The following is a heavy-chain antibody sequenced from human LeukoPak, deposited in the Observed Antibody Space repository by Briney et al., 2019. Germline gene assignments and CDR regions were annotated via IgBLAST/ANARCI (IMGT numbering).Heavy chain of an antibody. V-gene: IGHV4-59*08. CDR3: ARHCGGDCSHFDY. CDR1: GGSISSYY. CDR2: IYYSGST. Sequence: PSETLSLTCTVSGGSISSYYWSWIRQPPGKGLEWLGYIYYSGSTNYNPSLKSRVTISVDTSKNQFSLKLSSVTAADTAVYYCARHCGGDCSHFDYWGQGTLVTVSS. D-gene: IGHD2-21*02. J-gene: IGHJ4*02.